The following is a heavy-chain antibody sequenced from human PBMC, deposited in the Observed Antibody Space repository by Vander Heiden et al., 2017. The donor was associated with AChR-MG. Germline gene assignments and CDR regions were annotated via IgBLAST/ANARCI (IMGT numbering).Heavy chain of an antibody. CDR1: GFTFSSHS. D-gene: IGHD6-13*01. J-gene: IGHJ6*02. V-gene: IGHV3-21*01. Sequence: EVQLVESGGGLVKPGGSLRLSCAASGFTFSSHSMNWVRQAPGKGLEWVSSISSSSSYIYYADSVKGRFTISRDNAKNSLYLQMNSLRAEDTAVYYCARDLEAGGYPAYYYYGMDVWGQGTTVTVSS. CDR3: ARDLEAGGYPAYYYYGMDV. CDR2: ISSSSSYI.